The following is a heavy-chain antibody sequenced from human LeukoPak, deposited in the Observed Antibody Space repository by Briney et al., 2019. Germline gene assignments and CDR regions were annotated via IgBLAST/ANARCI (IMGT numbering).Heavy chain of an antibody. J-gene: IGHJ4*02. D-gene: IGHD2-21*01. CDR2: IRYDGSNK. CDR3: AKDRIVVVIDPYYFDY. CDR1: GFTFSSYG. V-gene: IGHV3-30*02. Sequence: PGGSLRLSYAASGFTFSSYGMHWVRQAPGKGLEWVAFIRYDGSNKYYADSVKGRCTISRDNSKNTLYLQMNSLRAEDTAVYYCAKDRIVVVIDPYYFDYWGQGTLVTVSS.